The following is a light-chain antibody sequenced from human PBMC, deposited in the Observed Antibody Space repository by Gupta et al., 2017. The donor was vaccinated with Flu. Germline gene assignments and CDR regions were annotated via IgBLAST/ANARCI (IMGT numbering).Light chain of an antibody. Sequence: PSTLSASIGDRVTIACRASQSIRTWLAWYQQKPGKTPKLLIYKASSLESGVPSRFSGGGSGTEFTLTISSLQPDDFATYYCQQDNNYWYIFGQGTKLEIK. CDR3: QQDNNYWYI. CDR1: QSIRTW. J-gene: IGKJ2*01. V-gene: IGKV1-5*03. CDR2: KAS.